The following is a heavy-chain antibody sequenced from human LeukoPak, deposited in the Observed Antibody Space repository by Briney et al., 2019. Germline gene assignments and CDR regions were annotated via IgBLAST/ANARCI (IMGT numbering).Heavy chain of an antibody. V-gene: IGHV4-59*01. CDR3: AREGQYCSGGSCYLPYYFDY. D-gene: IGHD2-15*01. CDR1: GGSISSYY. J-gene: IGHJ4*02. Sequence: SETLSLTCTVSGGSISSYYWSWIRQPPGKGLEWIGYIYYSGSTNYNPFLKSRVTISVDTSKNQFSLKLSSVTAADTAVYYCAREGQYCSGGSCYLPYYFDYWGQGTLDTVSS. CDR2: IYYSGST.